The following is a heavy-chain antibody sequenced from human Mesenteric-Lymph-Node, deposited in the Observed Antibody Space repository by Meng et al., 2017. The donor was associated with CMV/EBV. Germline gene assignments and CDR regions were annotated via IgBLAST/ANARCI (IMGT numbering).Heavy chain of an antibody. D-gene: IGHD5-12*01. CDR2: INTSGGST. J-gene: IGHJ4*02. Sequence: SGYTFSNCCEHGVRQGTGGGREWVGIINTSGGSTSCGQRFRGRVTMTRDTSTSTVYMELSSLRSEDTAVYYCARVGGGYGGYEFDYWGQGTLVTVSS. CDR1: GYTFSNCC. CDR3: ARVGGGYGGYEFDY. V-gene: IGHV1-46*01.